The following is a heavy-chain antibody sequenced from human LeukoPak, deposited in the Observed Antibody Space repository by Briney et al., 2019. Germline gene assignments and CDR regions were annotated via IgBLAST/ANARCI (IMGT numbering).Heavy chain of an antibody. CDR3: ARACSSTSCYGANYYYYYYMDV. J-gene: IGHJ6*03. Sequence: GASVKVSCEASGYTFTSYYMHWVRQAPGQGLEWMGIINPSGGSTSYAQKFQGRVTMTRDMSTSTVYMELSSLRSEDTAVYYCARACSSTSCYGANYYYYYYMDVWGKGTTVTVSS. CDR2: INPSGGST. CDR1: GYTFTSYY. D-gene: IGHD2-2*01. V-gene: IGHV1-46*01.